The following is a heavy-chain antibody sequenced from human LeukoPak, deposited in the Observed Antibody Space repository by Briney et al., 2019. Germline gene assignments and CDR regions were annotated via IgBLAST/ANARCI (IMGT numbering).Heavy chain of an antibody. J-gene: IGHJ4*02. CDR1: GFTFSPFW. V-gene: IGHV3-74*01. D-gene: IGHD6-13*01. CDR3: AREGLQQQLAFDY. CDR2: MNSDGTIT. Sequence: GGSLRLSCAASGFTFSPFWMFWVRQVPGKGLVWVSRMNSDGTITSYADSVKGRFTISRDNAKNTLYLQMNSLRAEDTAVYYCAREGLQQQLAFDYWGQGTLVTVSS.